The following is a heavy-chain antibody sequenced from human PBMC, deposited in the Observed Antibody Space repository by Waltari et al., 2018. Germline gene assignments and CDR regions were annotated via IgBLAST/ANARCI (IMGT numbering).Heavy chain of an antibody. D-gene: IGHD6-13*01. Sequence: EVQLLESGGGLVQPGGSLRLSCAASGFTFRSYAMSWVRQAPGTGLEWVSAMSGSGGSTYNADSVKGRFTIARDNSKNTLYLQMNSLRAEDTAVYYCAKDQAAAGTTPGGYWGQGTLVTVSS. CDR3: AKDQAAAGTTPGGY. CDR1: GFTFRSYA. J-gene: IGHJ4*02. V-gene: IGHV3-23*01. CDR2: MSGSGGST.